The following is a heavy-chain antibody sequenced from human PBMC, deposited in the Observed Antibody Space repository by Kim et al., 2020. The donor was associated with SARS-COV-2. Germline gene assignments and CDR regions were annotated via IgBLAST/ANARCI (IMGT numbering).Heavy chain of an antibody. CDR3: ASQITMVRGVITNYGMDV. CDR2: IIHILGIA. V-gene: IGHV1-69*04. J-gene: IGHJ6*01. CDR1: GGTFSSYA. Sequence: SVKVSCKASGGTFSSYAISWVRQAPGQGLEWMGRIIHILGIANYAQKFQGRVTITADKSTSTAYMELSSLRSEDTAVYYCASQITMVRGVITNYGMDV. D-gene: IGHD3-10*01.